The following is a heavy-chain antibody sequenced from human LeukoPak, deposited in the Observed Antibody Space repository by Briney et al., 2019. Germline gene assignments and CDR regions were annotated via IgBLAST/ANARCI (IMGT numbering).Heavy chain of an antibody. J-gene: IGHJ4*02. V-gene: IGHV1-24*01. CDR1: GYTLTDLS. D-gene: IGHD3-22*01. Sequence: GASVKVSCKVSGYTLTDLSIQWVRQAPGKGLEWMGGFDPEDGKTIYAQKFQGRVTRPEDTSTDTAYMELSSLRSEDTAVYYCASGYYYDRSGYYAYWGQGTLVTVSS. CDR3: ASGYYYDRSGYYAY. CDR2: FDPEDGKT.